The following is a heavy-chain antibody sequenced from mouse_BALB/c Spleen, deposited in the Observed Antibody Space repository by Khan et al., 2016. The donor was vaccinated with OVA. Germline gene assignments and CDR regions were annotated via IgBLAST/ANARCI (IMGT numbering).Heavy chain of an antibody. CDR2: ISYSGNT. V-gene: IGHV3-2*02. J-gene: IGHJ2*01. CDR1: GYSITSDYA. Sequence: EVKLLESGPGLVKPSQSLSLTCTVTGYSITSDYAWNWIRQFPGNKLEWMGYISYSGNTNYNPPLKSRISITRDTSKNQFFLQLNFVTTEDTARLYCAKGYWGDFDYWGQGTTLTVSS. CDR3: AKGYWGDFDY.